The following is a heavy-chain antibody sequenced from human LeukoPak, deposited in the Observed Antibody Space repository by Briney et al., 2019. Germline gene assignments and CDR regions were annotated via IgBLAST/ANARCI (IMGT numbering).Heavy chain of an antibody. CDR1: GGSISSYY. Sequence: SETLSLTCTVSGGSISSYYWSWIRQPPGKGLEWIGYIYHSASTNYNPSLKSRVTISVDTSKNQFSLKLSSVTAADTAVYHCAALREWFDPWGQGTLVTVSS. CDR2: IYHSAST. CDR3: AALREWFDP. D-gene: IGHD5-12*01. V-gene: IGHV4-59*01. J-gene: IGHJ5*02.